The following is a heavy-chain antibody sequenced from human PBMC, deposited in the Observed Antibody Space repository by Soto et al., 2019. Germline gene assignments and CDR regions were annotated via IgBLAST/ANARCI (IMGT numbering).Heavy chain of an antibody. J-gene: IGHJ6*01. CDR1: GFTFSNYA. Sequence: EVQLLDSGGGLVQPGKSLRLSCAASGFTFSNYAMSWVRQAPGQGLEWVSAVSGSGSSTYYADSVKGRFTISRDNSMNSLYLQMNSLRVEDTAIYYCAQLGGVDYFYGMDVW. CDR3: AQLGGVDYFYGMDV. D-gene: IGHD3-16*01. V-gene: IGHV3-23*01. CDR2: VSGSGSST.